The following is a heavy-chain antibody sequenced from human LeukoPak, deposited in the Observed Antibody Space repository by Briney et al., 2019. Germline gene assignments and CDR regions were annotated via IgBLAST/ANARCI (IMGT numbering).Heavy chain of an antibody. CDR1: GGTFSSYA. J-gene: IGHJ4*02. CDR3: AINLRDGGDYFDY. CDR2: IIPIFGLA. D-gene: IGHD5-24*01. Sequence: GGSVRVSCKASGGTFSSYAISWVRQAPGQGLEWMGRIIPIFGLANYAQKFQGRATITEDKSTSTAYMELSSLRSEDTAVYYCAINLRDGGDYFDYWGQGTLVTVSS. V-gene: IGHV1-69*10.